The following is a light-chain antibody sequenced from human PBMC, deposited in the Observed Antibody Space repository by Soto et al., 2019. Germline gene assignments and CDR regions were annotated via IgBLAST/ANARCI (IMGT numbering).Light chain of an antibody. CDR2: EVS. V-gene: IGLV2-14*01. CDR1: SGDVGAFNY. J-gene: IGLJ1*01. CDR3: SSYTTSRTLV. Sequence: QSVLTQPASVSGSPGQPITISCTGTSGDVGAFNYVSWFQHHPGKAPKLMIYEVSDRPSGVSIRFSGSKSGSTASLTISGLQAEDEADYYCSSYTTSRTLVFGTGTKVTVL.